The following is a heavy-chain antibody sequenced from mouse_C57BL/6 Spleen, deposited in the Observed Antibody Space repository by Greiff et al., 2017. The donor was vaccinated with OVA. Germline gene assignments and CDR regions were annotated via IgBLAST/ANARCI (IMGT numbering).Heavy chain of an antibody. D-gene: IGHD2-3*01. CDR2: ISYDGSN. CDR3: ARDRDGYSFDY. Sequence: EVQLVESGPGLVKPSQSLSLTCSVTGYSITSGYYWNWIRQFPGNKLEWMGYISYDGSNNYNPSLKNRISITRDTSKNQFFLKLNSVTTEDTATYYRARDRDGYSFDYWGQGTTLTVSS. V-gene: IGHV3-6*01. CDR1: GYSITSGYY. J-gene: IGHJ2*01.